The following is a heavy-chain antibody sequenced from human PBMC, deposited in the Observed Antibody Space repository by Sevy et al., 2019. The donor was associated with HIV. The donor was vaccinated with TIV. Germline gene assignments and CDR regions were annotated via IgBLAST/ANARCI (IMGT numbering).Heavy chain of an antibody. CDR3: ARDLRYYFDY. CDR1: GFTFSSYA. J-gene: IGHJ4*02. V-gene: IGHV3-30-3*01. Sequence: GGSLRLSCAASGFTFSSYAMHWVRQAPGKGLEWVAVISYDGSNKYYADSVKGRFTISRDNSKNTLYLQMNSLRAEDTAVYYCARDLRYYFDYWGQGTLVTVSS. CDR2: ISYDGSNK.